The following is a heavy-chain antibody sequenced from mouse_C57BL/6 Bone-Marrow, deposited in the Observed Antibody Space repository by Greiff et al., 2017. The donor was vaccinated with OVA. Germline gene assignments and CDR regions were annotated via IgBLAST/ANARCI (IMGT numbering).Heavy chain of an antibody. V-gene: IGHV1-4*01. J-gene: IGHJ3*01. Sequence: QVQLQQSGAELARPGASVTMSCKASGYTFTSYSMHWVKQRPGQGLEWIGYINPSSGYTKYNQKFKDKATLTADKSSSTAYMQLSSLTSEDAAVYYCARRGSYYGNHFAYWGQGTRVTVSA. CDR3: ARRGSYYGNHFAY. CDR1: GYTFTSYS. CDR2: INPSSGYT. D-gene: IGHD2-1*01.